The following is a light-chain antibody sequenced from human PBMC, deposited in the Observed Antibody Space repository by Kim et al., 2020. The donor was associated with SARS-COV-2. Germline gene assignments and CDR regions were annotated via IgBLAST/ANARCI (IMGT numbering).Light chain of an antibody. CDR2: GKN. CDR1: SVARYY. J-gene: IGLJ3*02. V-gene: IGLV3-19*01. CDR3: NSRDNSGIAWV. Sequence: SSELTQDPAVSVALGQTVTITCQGASVARYYVNWYQRKPGQAPVVVIYGKNNRPSGIPGRFSASNRGTTSSLTITGTQAEDEADYFCNSRDNSGIAWVFGGGTKVTVL.